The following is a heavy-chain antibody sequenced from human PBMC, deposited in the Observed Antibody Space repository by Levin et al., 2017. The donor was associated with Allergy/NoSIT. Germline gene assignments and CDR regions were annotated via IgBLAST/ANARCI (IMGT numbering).Heavy chain of an antibody. J-gene: IGHJ4*02. Sequence: GGSLRLSCAASGFTFSSYAMSWVRQAPGKGLEWVSAISGSGGSTYYADSVKGRFTISRDNSKNTLYLQMNSLRAEDTAVYYCAKGQIYDYVWGSYRYDQRSWGQGTLVTVSS. CDR3: AKGQIYDYVWGSYRYDQRS. D-gene: IGHD3-16*02. CDR2: ISGSGGST. V-gene: IGHV3-23*01. CDR1: GFTFSSYA.